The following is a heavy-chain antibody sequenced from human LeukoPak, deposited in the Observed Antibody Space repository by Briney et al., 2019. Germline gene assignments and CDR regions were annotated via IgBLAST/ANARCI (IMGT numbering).Heavy chain of an antibody. V-gene: IGHV3-23*01. CDR2: ITGSGTNT. J-gene: IGHJ4*02. D-gene: IGHD3-9*01. CDR3: VIWGDYDVLTGYYVPDY. CDR1: GFTFSNYA. Sequence: GGPLRLSCVASGFTFSNYAMSWVRQAPGKGLEWVSAITGSGTNTYYADSLKGRFTISRGNSKNTVFLQMNSLRHEDTAIYYCVIWGDYDVLTGYYVPDYWGQGTLVTVSS.